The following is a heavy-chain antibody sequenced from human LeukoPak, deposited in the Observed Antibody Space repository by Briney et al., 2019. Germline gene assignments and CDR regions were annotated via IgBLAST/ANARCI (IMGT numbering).Heavy chain of an antibody. CDR2: IYYSGST. CDR1: GGSISSYY. Sequence: SETLSLTCTVSGGSISSYYWSWIRQPPGKGLVWIGYIYYSGSTNYNPSLKSRVTISVDTSKNQFSLKLSSVTAADTAVYYCARSVEGYCSGGSCYSYYYYMDVWGKGTTVTVSS. D-gene: IGHD2-15*01. V-gene: IGHV4-59*01. CDR3: ARSVEGYCSGGSCYSYYYYMDV. J-gene: IGHJ6*03.